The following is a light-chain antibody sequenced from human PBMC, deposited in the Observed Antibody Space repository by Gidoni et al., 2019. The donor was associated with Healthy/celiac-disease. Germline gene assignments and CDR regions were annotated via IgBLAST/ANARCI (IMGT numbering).Light chain of an antibody. CDR2: DAS. Sequence: VLTQSPATLSLSPGERATLSCMACQSVSSYLAWYQQKPGQAPRLLIYDASNRATGSPARFIGSGAGTDLTLTISSREPEDFAVYYCQQRSNWQFTFGPGTKVDIK. J-gene: IGKJ3*01. CDR1: QSVSSY. V-gene: IGKV3-11*01. CDR3: QQRSNWQFT.